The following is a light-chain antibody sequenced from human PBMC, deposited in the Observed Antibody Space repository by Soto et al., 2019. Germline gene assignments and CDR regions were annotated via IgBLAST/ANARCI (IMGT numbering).Light chain of an antibody. Sequence: EIVLTQSPATLSLSPGERATLSCRASQSVRSYLSWYQQKTGQAPRLLIYDTANRATGIPARFSGSGSGTEFTLTISSVDPEDFAVYYCQRRRHLRLTFGGGTKVEIK. J-gene: IGKJ4*02. V-gene: IGKV3-11*01. CDR1: QSVRSY. CDR3: QRRRHLRLT. CDR2: DTA.